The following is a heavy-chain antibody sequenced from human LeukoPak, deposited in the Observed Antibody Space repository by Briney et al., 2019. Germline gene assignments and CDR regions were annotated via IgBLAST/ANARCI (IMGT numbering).Heavy chain of an antibody. CDR2: IRSKAYGGTT. Sequence: GGSLRLSCTASGFTFGDYAMSWVRQALGKGLEWVGFIRSKAYGGTTEYAASVKGRFTISRDDSKSIAYLQMNSLKTEDTAVYYCTRDLWWGGSGSSNYWGQGTLVTVSS. V-gene: IGHV3-49*04. CDR1: GFTFGDYA. D-gene: IGHD3-10*01. CDR3: TRDLWWGGSGSSNY. J-gene: IGHJ4*02.